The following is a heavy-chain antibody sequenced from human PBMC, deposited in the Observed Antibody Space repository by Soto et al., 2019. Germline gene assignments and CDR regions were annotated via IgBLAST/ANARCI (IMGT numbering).Heavy chain of an antibody. CDR3: ARDLGYSGYADYYYGMDV. J-gene: IGHJ6*02. CDR1: GGSISSYY. CDR2: IYYSGST. Sequence: PSETLSLTCTVSGGSISSYYWGWIRQPPGKGLEWIGYIYYSGSTNYNPSLKSRVTISVDTSKNQFSLKLSSVTAADTAVYYCARDLGYSGYADYYYGMDVWGQGTTVTVSS. V-gene: IGHV4-59*01. D-gene: IGHD5-12*01.